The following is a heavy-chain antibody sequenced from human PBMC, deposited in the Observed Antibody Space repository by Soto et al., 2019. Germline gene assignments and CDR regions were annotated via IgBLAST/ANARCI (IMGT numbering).Heavy chain of an antibody. CDR1: GYTFTSYG. CDR2: ISAYNGNT. J-gene: IGHJ6*04. V-gene: IGHV1-18*01. CDR3: ARVHNERLWFGGMDV. D-gene: IGHD3-10*01. Sequence: ASVKVSCKASGYTFTSYGFSWVRQAPGQGLEWMGWISAYNGNTNYAQKLQGRVTMTTDTSTSTAYMELRSLRSDDTAVYYCARVHNERLWFGGMDVWGKGTTVTVSS.